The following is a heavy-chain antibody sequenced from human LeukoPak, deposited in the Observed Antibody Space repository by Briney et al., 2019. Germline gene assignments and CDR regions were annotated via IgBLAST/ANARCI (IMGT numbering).Heavy chain of an antibody. CDR2: INHSGST. V-gene: IGHV4-34*01. D-gene: IGHD3-22*01. J-gene: IGHJ3*02. CDR3: ARLRSPCSSGYGAFDI. Sequence: SETLSLTCAVYGGSFSGYYWSWIRQPPGKGLEWIGEINHSGSTNYNPSLKSRVTISVDTSKNQFSLKLSSVTAADTAVYYCARLRSPCSSGYGAFDIWGQGTMVTVSS. CDR1: GGSFSGYY.